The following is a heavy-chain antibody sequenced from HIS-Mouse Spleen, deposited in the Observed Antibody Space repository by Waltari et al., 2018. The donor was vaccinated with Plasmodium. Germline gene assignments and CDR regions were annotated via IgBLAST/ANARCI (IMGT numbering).Heavy chain of an antibody. Sequence: EVQLVESGGGLVQPGGSLRLSWSASGFPFGSSWWHWVRQAPGKGLVWVSRINSDGSSTSYADSVKGRFTISRDNAKNTLYLQMNSLRAEDTAVYYCARVGDFWSGYCNDYWGQGTLVTVSS. CDR1: GFPFGSSW. J-gene: IGHJ4*02. V-gene: IGHV3-74*01. CDR3: ARVGDFWSGYCNDY. D-gene: IGHD3-3*01. CDR2: INSDGSST.